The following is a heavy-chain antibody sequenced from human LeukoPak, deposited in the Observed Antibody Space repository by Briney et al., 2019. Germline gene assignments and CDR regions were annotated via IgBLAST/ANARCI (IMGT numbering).Heavy chain of an antibody. D-gene: IGHD3-22*01. CDR3: ARDHYYDSSGYTFRH. V-gene: IGHV4-61*02. CDR1: GGSISSGSYY. J-gene: IGHJ1*01. CDR2: IYTSGST. Sequence: SETLSLTCTVSGGSISSGSYYWSWIRQPAGQGLEWIGRIYTSGSTNYNPSLKSRVTISVDTSKNQFSLKLSSVTAADTAVYYCARDHYYDSSGYTFRHWGQGTLVTVSS.